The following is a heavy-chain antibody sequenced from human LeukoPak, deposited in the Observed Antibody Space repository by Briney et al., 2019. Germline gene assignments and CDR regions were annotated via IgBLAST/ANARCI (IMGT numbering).Heavy chain of an antibody. D-gene: IGHD3-22*01. Sequence: SETLSLTCTVSGGSISSYYWSWIRQPPGKGLEWIGYIYYSGSTNYNPSLKSRVTISVDTSKNQFSLKLSSVTAADTAVYYCASYDSSGFGFDYWGQGTLVTVSS. CDR2: IYYSGST. J-gene: IGHJ4*02. CDR3: ASYDSSGFGFDY. CDR1: GGSISSYY. V-gene: IGHV4-59*01.